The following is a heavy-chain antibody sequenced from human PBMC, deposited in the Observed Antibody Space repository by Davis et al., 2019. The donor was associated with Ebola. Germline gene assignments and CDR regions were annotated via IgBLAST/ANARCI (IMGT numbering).Heavy chain of an antibody. V-gene: IGHV4-34*01. CDR1: GGSFSGYY. D-gene: IGHD1-26*01. CDR3: ARDIPVGVTIIRSYGMDV. Sequence: SETLSLTCAVYGGSFSGYYWSWIRQPPGKGLEWIGEINHSGSTNYNPSLKSRVTISVDTSKNQFSLKLSSVTAADTAVHYCARDIPVGVTIIRSYGMDVWGQGTTVTVSS. J-gene: IGHJ6*02. CDR2: INHSGST.